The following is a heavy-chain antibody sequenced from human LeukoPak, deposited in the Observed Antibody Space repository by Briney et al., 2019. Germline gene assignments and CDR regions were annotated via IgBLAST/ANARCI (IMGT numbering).Heavy chain of an antibody. V-gene: IGHV1-8*03. CDR3: ARGSYYEILTASHWFDP. D-gene: IGHD3-9*01. CDR2: MNPNSGNT. CDR1: GYTFTSYD. J-gene: IGHJ5*02. Sequence: GASVKVSCKASGYTFTSYDINWVRQATGQGLEWMGWMNPNSGNTGYAQKFQGRVTITRNTSISTAYMELSSLRSEDTAVYYCARGSYYEILTASHWFDPWGQGTLVTVSS.